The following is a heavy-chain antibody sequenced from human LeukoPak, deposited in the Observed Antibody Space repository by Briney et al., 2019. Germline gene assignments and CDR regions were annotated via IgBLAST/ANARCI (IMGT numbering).Heavy chain of an antibody. D-gene: IGHD4-17*01. CDR1: GYTFTNYG. CDR2: ISVYNGNT. J-gene: IGHJ5*02. CDR3: ARDDYGDSKGRFDP. V-gene: IGHV1-18*01. Sequence: ASVTVSCKASGYTFTNYGISWVRQAPGQGVEWMGWISVYNGNTYYAQTLQGRVSMTTDTSTSTAYMELRSLRSDDTAVYYCARDDYGDSKGRFDPWGQGTLVTVSS.